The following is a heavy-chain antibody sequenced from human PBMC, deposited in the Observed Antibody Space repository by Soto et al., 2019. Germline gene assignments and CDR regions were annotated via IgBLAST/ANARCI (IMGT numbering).Heavy chain of an antibody. Sequence: GESLKISCKGRGYSFTSYWISWERQMPGKGLEWMGRIDPSDSYTNYSPSFQGHVTISADESISTAYLQWSSLKASDTAMYYCARLPLYGGRGLYDYGMDVWGQGTTVTVSS. CDR2: IDPSDSYT. D-gene: IGHD3-16*01. CDR3: ARLPLYGGRGLYDYGMDV. J-gene: IGHJ6*02. V-gene: IGHV5-10-1*01. CDR1: GYSFTSYW.